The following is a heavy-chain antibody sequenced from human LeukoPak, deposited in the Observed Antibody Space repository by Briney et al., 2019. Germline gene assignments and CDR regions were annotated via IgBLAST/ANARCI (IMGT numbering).Heavy chain of an antibody. V-gene: IGHV3-23*01. CDR1: GFTFSSYG. J-gene: IGHJ4*02. CDR3: AKDQSGYRDGYNIFDY. CDR2: ISGSGGST. D-gene: IGHD5-24*01. Sequence: GGNLRLSCAASGFTFSSYGMSWVRQAPGTGLECVSAISGSGGSTYYADYVKGRFTISRDNSNNTLYLQMNSLRAEDTAVYYCAKDQSGYRDGYNIFDYWGQGTLVTVSS.